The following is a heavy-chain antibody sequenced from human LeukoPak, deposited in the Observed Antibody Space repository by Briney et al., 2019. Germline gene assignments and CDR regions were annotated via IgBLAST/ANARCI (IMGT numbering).Heavy chain of an antibody. Sequence: GGSLRLSCAASGFTFSSYGMHWVRQAPGKGLEWVAFIRYDGSNKYYADSVKGRFTISRDNAKNTLYLQMNSLRAEDTAVYYCARRSSGPLYYYYYYMDVWGKGTTVTVSS. CDR3: ARRSSGPLYYYYYYMDV. D-gene: IGHD3-22*01. CDR2: IRYDGSNK. V-gene: IGHV3-30*02. CDR1: GFTFSSYG. J-gene: IGHJ6*03.